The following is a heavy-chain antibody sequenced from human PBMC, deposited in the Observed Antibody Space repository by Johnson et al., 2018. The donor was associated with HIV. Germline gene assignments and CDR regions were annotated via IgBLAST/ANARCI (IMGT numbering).Heavy chain of an antibody. CDR1: GFTFSNAW. D-gene: IGHD3-16*02. Sequence: VQLVESGGGLVKTGESLRLSCAASGFTFSNAWMSWVRQGPGKGLEWVGRIKSKGDDETRDYAAPVKGRFTISRDDSNNTLYLQMKSLKTEDTALYFCTTDQAGDYVWGNYRFAFDIWGQGTVVTVSS. CDR3: TTDQAGDYVWGNYRFAFDI. CDR2: IKSKGDDETR. J-gene: IGHJ3*02. V-gene: IGHV3-15*01.